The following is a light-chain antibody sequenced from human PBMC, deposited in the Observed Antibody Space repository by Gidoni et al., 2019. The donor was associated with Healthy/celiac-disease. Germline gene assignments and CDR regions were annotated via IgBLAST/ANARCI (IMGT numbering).Light chain of an antibody. J-gene: IGKJ3*01. V-gene: IGKV3-20*01. CDR2: GAS. Sequence: EIVLTQSPGTMSLSPGERATLSCRDSQSVSSSYLAWYQQKPGQAPRLLIYGASSRATGIPDRFSGSGSGTDFTLTIIRLEPEDFAVYYCQQYGSSPLTFGPGTKVDIK. CDR3: QQYGSSPLT. CDR1: QSVSSSY.